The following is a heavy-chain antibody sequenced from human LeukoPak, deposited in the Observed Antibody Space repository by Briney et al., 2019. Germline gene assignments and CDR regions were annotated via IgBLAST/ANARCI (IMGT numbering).Heavy chain of an antibody. D-gene: IGHD3-22*01. J-gene: IGHJ4*02. CDR2: ISAYNGNT. CDR3: ARVIPDYYDSSGYPLFFDY. CDR1: GYTFSNYG. Sequence: GASVKVSCKASGYTFSNYGISWVRQAPGQGLEWLGWISAYNGNTYYAQKLQGRVTLTTDTSTSTAYMEVRSLRSDDTAVYFCARVIPDYYDSSGYPLFFDYWGQGTLVTVSA. V-gene: IGHV1-18*01.